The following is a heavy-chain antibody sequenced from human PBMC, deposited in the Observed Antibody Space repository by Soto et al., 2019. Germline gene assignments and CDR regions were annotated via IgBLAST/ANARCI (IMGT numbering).Heavy chain of an antibody. D-gene: IGHD3-22*01. J-gene: IGHJ4*02. CDR2: IIPIFGTA. V-gene: IGHV1-69*01. Sequence: QVQLVQSGAEVKKPGSSVKVSCKASGGTFSSYAISWVRQAPGQGLECMGGIIPIFGTANYAQKFQGRVTITADESTSPAFMELSSLRCEDTAVYYCAGGGNFLYYDSSGYYYGYYWGQGSLVTVSS. CDR1: GGTFSSYA. CDR3: AGGGNFLYYDSSGYYYGYY.